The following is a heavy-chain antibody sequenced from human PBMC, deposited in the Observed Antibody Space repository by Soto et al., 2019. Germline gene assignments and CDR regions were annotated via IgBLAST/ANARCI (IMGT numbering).Heavy chain of an antibody. J-gene: IGHJ3*02. CDR1: GGTFSSYT. CDR3: PRDRGTVVTGGAFDI. V-gene: IGHV1-69*04. Sequence: SVKVSCKASGGTFSSYTISWVRQAPGQGLEWMGRIIPILGIANYAQKFQGRVTITADKSTSTAYMELSSLRSEDTAVYYCPRDRGTVVTGGAFDIWGQGTMVTVSS. D-gene: IGHD2-15*01. CDR2: IIPILGIA.